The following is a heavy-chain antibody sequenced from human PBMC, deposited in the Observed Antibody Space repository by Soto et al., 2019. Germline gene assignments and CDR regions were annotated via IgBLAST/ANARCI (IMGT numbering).Heavy chain of an antibody. CDR2: NHPRDSET. Sequence: PGEPQKNPSHVAGYMFTHHWIGRVRQTPGKGLKWMGINHPRDSETIYSPSFQGQVTISADKATNTAYLQCSTPNASDTAIYHCSRCIRFLEWSKVYFFDYWGQGTLVTVSS. CDR3: SRCIRFLEWSKVYFFDY. J-gene: IGHJ4*02. V-gene: IGHV5-51*01. D-gene: IGHD3-3*01. CDR1: GYMFTHHW.